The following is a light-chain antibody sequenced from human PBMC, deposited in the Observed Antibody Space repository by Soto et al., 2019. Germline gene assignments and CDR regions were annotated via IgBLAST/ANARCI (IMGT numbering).Light chain of an antibody. Sequence: EIVLTQSPGTLSLSPGERATLSCRASQSVFNNHIGWYQQKPGQAPRRPIFGASFRATGIPDSFSGSGSGTDFTLTISRLEPEDFAVYYCQQYGSSPTTFGQGTKVDIK. J-gene: IGKJ1*01. V-gene: IGKV3-20*01. CDR3: QQYGSSPTT. CDR2: GAS. CDR1: QSVFNNH.